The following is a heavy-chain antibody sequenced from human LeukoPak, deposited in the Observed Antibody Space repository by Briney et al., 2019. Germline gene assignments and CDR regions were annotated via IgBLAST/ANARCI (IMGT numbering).Heavy chain of an antibody. CDR3: AKGTAYYSLGP. J-gene: IGHJ5*02. CDR2: ISGSGSNT. V-gene: IGHV3-23*01. D-gene: IGHD3/OR15-3a*01. Sequence: GGSLRLSCAASGFTFSSYAMSWVRQAPGKGLEWVSHISGSGSNTYYAASVKGRFTVSRDNSKNTLYLQMNSLRAEDTAMYYCAKGTAYYSLGPWGQGTLATVSS. CDR1: GFTFSSYA.